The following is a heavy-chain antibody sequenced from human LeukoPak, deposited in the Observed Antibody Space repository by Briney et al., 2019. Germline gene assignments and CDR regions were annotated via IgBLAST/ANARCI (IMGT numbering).Heavy chain of an antibody. CDR2: IKQDGSEK. Sequence: SRGSLRLSCTASTFTLNNYWMSWVRQAPGKGLEWVANIKQDGSEKYHVDSVKGRFTISRDNAKNSLYLQMNSLRAEDTAVYYCASRAGYTGSWSAFDYWGQGTLVTVSS. J-gene: IGHJ4*02. CDR3: ASRAGYTGSWSAFDY. CDR1: TFTLNNYW. V-gene: IGHV3-7*05. D-gene: IGHD6-13*01.